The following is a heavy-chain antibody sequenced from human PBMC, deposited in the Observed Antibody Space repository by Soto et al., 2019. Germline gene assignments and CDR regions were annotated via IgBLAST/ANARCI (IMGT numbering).Heavy chain of an antibody. CDR1: GFTFSSSE. CDR2: IHPSGQPI. Sequence: PXVSLTLSCAVSGFTFSSSEMYWVRQAPGKGLEWISYIHPSGQPIFYADSVKGRFTISRDNANNSLFLQMNSLRAEDTAVYYCARRVSRWGQGTMVTVSS. CDR3: ARRVSR. V-gene: IGHV3-48*03. D-gene: IGHD3-10*01. J-gene: IGHJ3*01.